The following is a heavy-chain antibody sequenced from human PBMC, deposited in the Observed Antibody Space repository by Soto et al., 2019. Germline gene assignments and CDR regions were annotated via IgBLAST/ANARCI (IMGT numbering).Heavy chain of an antibody. CDR2: ISDSGGSI. D-gene: IGHD2-15*01. V-gene: IGHV3-23*01. Sequence: GGSLRLSCAASGFTFSSYAMSWVRQAPGKGLEWVSGISDSGGSIYYADSVKGRFTISRDNAKTSLYLQMDSLRDEDTAVYYCAREGGRHCSPSRCYNAFDIWGQGTTVTVSS. CDR3: AREGGRHCSPSRCYNAFDI. CDR1: GFTFSSYA. J-gene: IGHJ3*02.